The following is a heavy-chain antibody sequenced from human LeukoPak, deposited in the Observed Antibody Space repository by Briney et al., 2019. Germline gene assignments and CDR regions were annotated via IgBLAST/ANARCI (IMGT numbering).Heavy chain of an antibody. Sequence: GASVNVSCKASGYTFTSYYMHWVRQAPGQGLEWMGIINPSGGSTSYAQKFQGRVTMTRDTSTSTVYMELSSLRSEDTAVYYCARDAEEDTAMVTLDYWGQGTLVTVSS. CDR1: GYTFTSYY. J-gene: IGHJ4*02. CDR2: INPSGGST. CDR3: ARDAEEDTAMVTLDY. D-gene: IGHD5-18*01. V-gene: IGHV1-46*01.